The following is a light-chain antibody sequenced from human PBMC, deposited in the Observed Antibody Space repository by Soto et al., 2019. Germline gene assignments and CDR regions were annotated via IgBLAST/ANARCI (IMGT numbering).Light chain of an antibody. Sequence: AIQMTQSPSSMSASIGDRVTITCRASQDIRNEVGWYQQRPGKAPKLLVYGTSYLESGVPSRVSGGGSGTDFTLTISSLQPEDFATYYCLQDSSYPRTFGQGTTVEL. V-gene: IGKV1-6*02. CDR3: LQDSSYPRT. J-gene: IGKJ1*01. CDR2: GTS. CDR1: QDIRNE.